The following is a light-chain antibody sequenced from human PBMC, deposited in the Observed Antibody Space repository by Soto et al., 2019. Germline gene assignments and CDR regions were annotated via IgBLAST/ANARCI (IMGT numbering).Light chain of an antibody. Sequence: EIVLTQSPGTLSLSPGERVTLSCRASQSISSSYLAWYQQKPGQAPRLLIYGASSRATGIPNRFSGSGSGTHFTITISRPQPEDLADYSCQQYDSSPYTFGQGTKLEIK. J-gene: IGKJ2*01. CDR1: QSISSSY. V-gene: IGKV3-20*01. CDR3: QQYDSSPYT. CDR2: GAS.